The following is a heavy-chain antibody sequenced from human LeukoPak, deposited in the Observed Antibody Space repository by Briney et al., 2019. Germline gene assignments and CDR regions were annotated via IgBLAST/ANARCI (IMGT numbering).Heavy chain of an antibody. CDR2: IYYTGST. J-gene: IGHJ4*02. CDR3: ARNLGITGTKYYFDY. V-gene: IGHV4-59*01. D-gene: IGHD1-20*01. Sequence: SETLSLTCTVSGASISSYYWSWIRQPPGKGLEWIGYIYYTGSTNYHPSLKSRVTISVDTSKNQFSLKLSSVTAADTAVYYCARNLGITGTKYYFDYWGQGTLVTVSS. CDR1: GASISSYY.